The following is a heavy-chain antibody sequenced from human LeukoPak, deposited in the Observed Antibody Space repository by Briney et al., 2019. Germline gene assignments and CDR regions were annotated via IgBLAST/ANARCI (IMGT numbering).Heavy chain of an antibody. Sequence: ASVKVSCKASGYTFTSYYMHWVRQAPGQGLEWMGIINPSGGSTSYAQKFQGRVTMTRDTSTSTVYMELSSLRSEDTAVYYCAREVLSDCSSTSCPNWFDPWGQGTLVTVSS. CDR1: GYTFTSYY. D-gene: IGHD2-2*01. V-gene: IGHV1-46*01. J-gene: IGHJ5*02. CDR3: AREVLSDCSSTSCPNWFDP. CDR2: INPSGGST.